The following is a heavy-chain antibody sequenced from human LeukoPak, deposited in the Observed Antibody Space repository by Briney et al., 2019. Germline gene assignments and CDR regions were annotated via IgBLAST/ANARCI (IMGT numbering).Heavy chain of an antibody. J-gene: IGHJ4*02. D-gene: IGHD5-24*01. Sequence: ASVKVSCKASGYIFSDCYMHWGRQAPGQGLEWMGWINPKSGGTNYGQKFQGRVTMTRDTSISTAYMELTRLTSDDTAVYYCAREEMDSNSFDYWGQGTLVTVSS. CDR1: GYIFSDCY. CDR2: INPKSGGT. V-gene: IGHV1-2*02. CDR3: AREEMDSNSFDY.